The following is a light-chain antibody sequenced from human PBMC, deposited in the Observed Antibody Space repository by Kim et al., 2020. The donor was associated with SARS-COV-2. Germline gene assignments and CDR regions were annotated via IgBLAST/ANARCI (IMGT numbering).Light chain of an antibody. CDR3: QAWDSSTVV. CDR1: KLGDKY. Sequence: ELTQPPSVSVSPGQTASITCSGDKLGDKYACWYQQKPGQSPVLVIYQDSKRPSGIPERFSGSNSGNTATLTISGTQAMDEADYYCQAWDSSTVVFGGGTQLTVL. V-gene: IGLV3-1*01. CDR2: QDS. J-gene: IGLJ2*01.